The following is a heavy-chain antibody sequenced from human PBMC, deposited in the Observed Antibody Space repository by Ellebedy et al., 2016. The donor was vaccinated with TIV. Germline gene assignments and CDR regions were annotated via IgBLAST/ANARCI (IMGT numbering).Heavy chain of an antibody. CDR3: ARSAAGTVDY. CDR2: INAGNGNT. J-gene: IGHJ4*02. Sequence: AASVKVSCKASGYTFNRYWMHWVRQAPGQRLEWMGWINAGNGNTKYSQKFQGRVTITRDTSASTAYMELSSLRSEDTAVYYCARSAAGTVDYWGQGTQVTVSS. CDR1: GYTFNRYW. D-gene: IGHD6-13*01. V-gene: IGHV1-3*01.